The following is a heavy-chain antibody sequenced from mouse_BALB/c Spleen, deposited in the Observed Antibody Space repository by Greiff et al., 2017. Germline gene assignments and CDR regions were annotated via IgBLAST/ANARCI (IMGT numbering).Heavy chain of an antibody. CDR1: GYTFTSYT. V-gene: IGHV1-4*02. CDR3: ARSSSPAWFAY. CDR2: INPSSGYT. J-gene: IGHJ3*01. D-gene: IGHD1-1*01. Sequence: VKLVESAAELARPGASVKMSCKASGYTFTSYTMHWVKQRPGQGLEWIGYINPSSGYTEYNQKFKDKTTLTADKSSSTAYMQLSSLTSEDSAVYYCARSSSPAWFAYWGQGTLVTVSA.